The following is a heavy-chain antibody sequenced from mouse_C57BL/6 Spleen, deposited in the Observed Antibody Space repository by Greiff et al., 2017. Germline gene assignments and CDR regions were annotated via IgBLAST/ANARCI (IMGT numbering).Heavy chain of an antibody. CDR2: IDPSDSYT. D-gene: IGHD1-1*01. CDR3: ARAGSYYYGSSYLAY. J-gene: IGHJ3*01. CDR1: GYTFTSYW. Sequence: QVQLQQPGAELVKPGASVKLSCKASGYTFTSYWMQWVKQRPGQGLEWIGEIDPSDSYTNYNQKFKGKATLTVDTSSSTAYMQLSSLTSEASAVYYCARAGSYYYGSSYLAYWGQGTLVTVSA. V-gene: IGHV1-50*01.